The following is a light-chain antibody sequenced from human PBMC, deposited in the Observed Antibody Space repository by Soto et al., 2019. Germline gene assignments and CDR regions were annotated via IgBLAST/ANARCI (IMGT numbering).Light chain of an antibody. Sequence: DIQMAQSPSSLSASVGDRVTITCRASQSISNSLSWYQQRPGKAPKLLIYAASTLQNEVPSRFSGSASGPEFTLTISCLRPEDFATYYCLQSYSLPLTFGPGTKVDV. V-gene: IGKV1-39*01. J-gene: IGKJ3*01. CDR2: AAS. CDR1: QSISNS. CDR3: LQSYSLPLT.